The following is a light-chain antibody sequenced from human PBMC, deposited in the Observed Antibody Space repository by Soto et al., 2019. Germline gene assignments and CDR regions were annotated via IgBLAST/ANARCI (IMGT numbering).Light chain of an antibody. CDR3: QQSYSTPYT. CDR1: QSIGSY. Sequence: DIQMTQSPSSLSASVGDRVTITCRASQSIGSYLSWYHQKPGKAPKLLIYAASSLQGGVPSRFSGSGSGTDFTLTISSLQPEDSATYYCQQSYSTPYTFGQGTKLEIK. V-gene: IGKV1-39*01. CDR2: AAS. J-gene: IGKJ2*01.